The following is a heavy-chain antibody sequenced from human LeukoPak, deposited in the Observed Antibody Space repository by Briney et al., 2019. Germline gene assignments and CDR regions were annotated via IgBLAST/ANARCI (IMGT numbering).Heavy chain of an antibody. V-gene: IGHV3-23*01. CDR3: AKGSTYYYGSGSYYSYYMDV. Sequence: PGGSLRLSCAASGFTFSDYYMSWIRQAPGKGLEWVSAISGSGGSTYYADSVKGRFTISRDNSKNTLYLQMNSLRAEDTAVYYCAKGSTYYYGSGSYYSYYMDVWGKGTTVTISS. CDR1: GFTFSDYY. CDR2: ISGSGGST. J-gene: IGHJ6*03. D-gene: IGHD3-10*01.